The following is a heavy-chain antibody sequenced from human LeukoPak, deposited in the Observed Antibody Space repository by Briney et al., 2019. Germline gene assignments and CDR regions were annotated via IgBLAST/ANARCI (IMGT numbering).Heavy chain of an antibody. Sequence: PSETLSLTCTVSGGSISSYYWSWIRQPPGKGLEWIGTIYYSGSTYYNPSLKSRVTISVDTSKNQFSLKLTSVTAADTAVYYCARANINYYDSSGYPDAFDIWGQGTMVTVSS. CDR3: ARANINYYDSSGYPDAFDI. CDR2: IYYSGST. D-gene: IGHD3-22*01. J-gene: IGHJ3*02. CDR1: GGSISSYY. V-gene: IGHV4-59*04.